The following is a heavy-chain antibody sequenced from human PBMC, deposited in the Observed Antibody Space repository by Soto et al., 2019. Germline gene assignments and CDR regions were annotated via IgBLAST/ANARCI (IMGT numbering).Heavy chain of an antibody. Sequence: QVQLVQSGAEVKKPGASVKVSCKASGYTFTSYAMHWVRQAPGQRLEWMGWINAGNGNTKYSQKFQGRVTITMDRPAXTAYMELSSLRSEDTAVYYCARDPSGWYGNWYFDLWGRGTLVTVSS. CDR3: ARDPSGWYGNWYFDL. CDR1: GYTFTSYA. J-gene: IGHJ2*01. D-gene: IGHD6-19*01. V-gene: IGHV1-3*01. CDR2: INAGNGNT.